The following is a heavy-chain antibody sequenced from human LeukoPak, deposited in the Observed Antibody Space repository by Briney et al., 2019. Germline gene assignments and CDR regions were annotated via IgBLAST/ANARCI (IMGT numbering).Heavy chain of an antibody. D-gene: IGHD3-10*01. CDR3: AKDTNYCGSGSLDY. V-gene: IGHV3-23*01. J-gene: IGHJ4*02. CDR1: GFTFSSYA. Sequence: GGSLRLSCAASGFTFSSYAMSWVRQAPGKGLEWVSAISGSGGSTYYADSVKGRFTTSRDNSKNTLYLQMNSLRAEDTAVYYCAKDTNYCGSGSLDYWGQGTLVTVSS. CDR2: ISGSGGST.